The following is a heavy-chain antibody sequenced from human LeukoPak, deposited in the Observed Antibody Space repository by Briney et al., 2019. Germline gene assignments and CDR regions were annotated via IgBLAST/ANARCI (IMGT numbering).Heavy chain of an antibody. CDR3: GSNAYYYGMDV. CDR1: GFTFSIYG. CDR2: ISYDGSNK. V-gene: IGHV3-30*03. D-gene: IGHD4-11*01. J-gene: IGHJ6*02. Sequence: GGSLRLSCAASGFTFSIYGMHWVRQAPGKGLEWVAVISYDGSNKYYADSVKGRFTISRDNSKNTLYLQMNSLRAEDTAVYYCGSNAYYYGMDVWGQGTTVTVSS.